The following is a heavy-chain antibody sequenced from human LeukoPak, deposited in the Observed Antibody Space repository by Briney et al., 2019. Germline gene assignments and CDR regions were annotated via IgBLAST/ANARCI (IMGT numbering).Heavy chain of an antibody. CDR3: ARASDYDFWSGYFDY. CDR2: IIPIFGTA. J-gene: IGHJ4*02. D-gene: IGHD3-3*01. Sequence: ASVKVSCKASGGTFSSYAISWVRQAPGQGLEWMGGIIPIFGTANYAQKFQGRVTITADESTSTAYMELSSLRSEDTAVYYCARASDYDFWSGYFDYWSQGTLVTVSS. V-gene: IGHV1-69*13. CDR1: GGTFSSYA.